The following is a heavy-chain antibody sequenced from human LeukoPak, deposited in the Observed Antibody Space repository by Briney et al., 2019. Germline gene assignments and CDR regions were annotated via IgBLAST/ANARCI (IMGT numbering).Heavy chain of an antibody. CDR3: ARGLTTVTSYNWFDP. V-gene: IGHV4-30-4*01. J-gene: IGHJ5*02. Sequence: SETLSLTCTVSGGSISSGDYYWSWIRQPPGKGLEWIGYIYYSGSTYYNPPLKSRVTISVGTSKNQFSLKLSSVTAADTAVYYCARGLTTVTSYNWFDPWGQGTLVTVSS. CDR2: IYYSGST. D-gene: IGHD4-11*01. CDR1: GGSISSGDYY.